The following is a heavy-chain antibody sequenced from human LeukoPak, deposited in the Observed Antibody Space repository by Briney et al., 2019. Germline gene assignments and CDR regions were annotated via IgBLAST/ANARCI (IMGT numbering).Heavy chain of an antibody. D-gene: IGHD3-22*01. CDR1: GYTFTSYY. CDR2: INPSGGST. CDR3: ARCHDSSGYYAAGDY. Sequence: GASVKVSCKASGYTFTSYYMHWVRQAPGQGLEWMGIINPSGGSTSYAQKFQGRVTMTRDTSTSTVYMELSSLRSKDTAVYYCARCHDSSGYYAAGDYWGQGTLVTVSS. V-gene: IGHV1-46*01. J-gene: IGHJ4*02.